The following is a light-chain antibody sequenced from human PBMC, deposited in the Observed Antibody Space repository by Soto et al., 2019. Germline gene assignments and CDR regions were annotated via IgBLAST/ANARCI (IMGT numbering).Light chain of an antibody. J-gene: IGKJ5*01. CDR2: WAS. CDR3: HLHGSSLIT. Sequence: DIVLTQSPESLAVSLGERATINCKSSQSVLYTSNSNYYSAYYRQRPGQPPKLLLYWASTRASGVPDRFSGSGSGTDFTLTISRLEPEYFAVYYCHLHGSSLITFGQGTRLQIK. V-gene: IGKV4-1*01. CDR1: QSVLYTSNSNYY.